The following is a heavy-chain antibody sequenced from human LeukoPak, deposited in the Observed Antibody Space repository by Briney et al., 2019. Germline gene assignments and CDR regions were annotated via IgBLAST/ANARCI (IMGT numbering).Heavy chain of an antibody. Sequence: PGGSLRLSCAASGLTFSSYWITWVRQAPGNGLEWMANMNQDGSDKYYLDSVKGRFTITRDNAKNSLYLQLNSLRAEDTAVYYCARVRFGSGSSVYFDLWGQGTLVTVSS. CDR3: ARVRFGSGSSVYFDL. J-gene: IGHJ4*02. V-gene: IGHV3-7*01. CDR1: GLTFSSYW. D-gene: IGHD3-10*01. CDR2: MNQDGSDK.